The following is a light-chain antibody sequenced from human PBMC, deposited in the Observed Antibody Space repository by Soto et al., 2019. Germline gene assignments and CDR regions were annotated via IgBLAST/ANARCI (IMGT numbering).Light chain of an antibody. Sequence: EIVMAQSPATLSVSPGERATLSCRASQSVSSSLAWYQQKPGQAPRLLIYERSNRATGIPPRFSGSGSGTDFTLTISRLEPEDFALYYCQHYGRSPITFGQGTRLEIK. CDR2: ERS. J-gene: IGKJ5*01. CDR3: QHYGRSPIT. CDR1: QSVSSS. V-gene: IGKV3-20*01.